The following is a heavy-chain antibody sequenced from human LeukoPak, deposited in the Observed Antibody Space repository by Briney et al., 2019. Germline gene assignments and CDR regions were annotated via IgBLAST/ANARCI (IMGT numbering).Heavy chain of an antibody. D-gene: IGHD4-23*01. Sequence: GGSLRLSCAASGFTFSSYGMHWVRQAPGKGLEWVAVIWYDGSNKYYADSVKGRFTISRDNSKNTLYLQMNSLRAEDTAVYYCAGGPDYGGYYFDYWGQGTLVTVSS. V-gene: IGHV3-33*01. CDR3: AGGPDYGGYYFDY. CDR2: IWYDGSNK. CDR1: GFTFSSYG. J-gene: IGHJ4*02.